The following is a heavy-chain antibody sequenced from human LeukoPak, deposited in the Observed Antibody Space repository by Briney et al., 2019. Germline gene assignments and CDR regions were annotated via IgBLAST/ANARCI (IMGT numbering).Heavy chain of an antibody. CDR1: GFTFSSYG. V-gene: IGHV3-30*18. CDR2: ISYDGSNK. CDR3: AKAFSTLSYYYVRDV. Sequence: GGSLRLSCAASGFTFSSYGMHWVRQAPGKGLEWVAVISYDGSNKYYADSVKGRFTISRDNSKNTLYLQMNSLRAEDTAVYYCAKAFSTLSYYYVRDVWAKGPPVTVSS. D-gene: IGHD2/OR15-2a*01. J-gene: IGHJ6*04.